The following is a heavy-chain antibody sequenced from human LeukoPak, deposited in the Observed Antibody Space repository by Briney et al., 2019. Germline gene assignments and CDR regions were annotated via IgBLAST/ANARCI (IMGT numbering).Heavy chain of an antibody. Sequence: PSQTLSLTCTVSGGSISSGSYYWSWIRQPAGKGLEWIWRIYTSGSTNYNPSLKSRVTISVDTSKNQFSLKLSSVTAADTAVYYCARDRGYCSGGSCYVAAAFDIWGLGTMVTVSS. V-gene: IGHV4-61*02. CDR2: IYTSGST. D-gene: IGHD2-15*01. CDR1: GGSISSGSYY. CDR3: ARDRGYCSGGSCYVAAAFDI. J-gene: IGHJ3*02.